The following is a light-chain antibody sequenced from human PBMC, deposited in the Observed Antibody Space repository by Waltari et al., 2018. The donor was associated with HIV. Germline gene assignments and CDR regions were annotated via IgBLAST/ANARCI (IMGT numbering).Light chain of an antibody. CDR2: GAS. J-gene: IGKJ3*01. Sequence: EIVMTQSPATLSASPGERATLSCRASQNINNNLAWYQQKPGQAPSLLIHGASTTDTGISARFSGSGSGTEFSLTIGSLQSEDCALYYCQQYHNWPFTFGPGTRVEMK. V-gene: IGKV3-15*01. CDR1: QNINNN. CDR3: QQYHNWPFT.